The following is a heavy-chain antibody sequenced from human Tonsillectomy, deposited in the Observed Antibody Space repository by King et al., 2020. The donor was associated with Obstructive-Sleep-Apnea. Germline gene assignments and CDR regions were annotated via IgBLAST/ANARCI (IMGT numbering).Heavy chain of an antibody. D-gene: IGHD4-23*01. Sequence: VQLQQSGPGLVKPSQTLSVTCAISGDSVSSNSAAWNWIRQSPSRGLEWLGRTYYRSKWYNEYAVSVKSRITINPDTSKNQFSLQLESVTPEDTAVYYCALLRGPTVVTPEYYYYGMDVWGQGTTVTVSS. CDR2: TYYRSKWYN. CDR3: ALLRGPTVVTPEYYYYGMDV. J-gene: IGHJ6*02. V-gene: IGHV6-1*01. CDR1: GDSVSSNSAA.